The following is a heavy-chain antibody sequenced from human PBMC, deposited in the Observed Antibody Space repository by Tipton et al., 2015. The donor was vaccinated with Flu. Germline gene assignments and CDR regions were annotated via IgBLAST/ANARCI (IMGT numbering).Heavy chain of an antibody. J-gene: IGHJ4*02. CDR2: TYPGDSDT. D-gene: IGHD5-24*01. Sequence: GAEVKKPGESLKISCKASGYSFINYWIGWVRQVPGKGLEWVGITYPGDSDTRYSPSFQGQVTISADKSISTAYLQWSSLKASDTAIYYCVRARWLQSIGDDWGQGALVTVSS. CDR3: VRARWLQSIGDD. CDR1: GYSFINYW. V-gene: IGHV5-51*03.